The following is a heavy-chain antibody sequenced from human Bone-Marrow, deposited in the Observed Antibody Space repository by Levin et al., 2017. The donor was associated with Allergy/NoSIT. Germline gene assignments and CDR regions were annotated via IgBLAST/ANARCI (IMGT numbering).Heavy chain of an antibody. CDR1: GGTFSSYG. CDR3: ARDQDVVVVAATPFSSMDV. V-gene: IGHV1-69*13. Sequence: PGASVKVSCKTSGGTFSSYGISWVRQAPGQGLEWMGGIIPTFGVPHYAEKFQGRVAITADESTRTAYMELSSLTSEDTAVYYCARDQDVVVVAATPFSSMDVWGQGTTVTVSS. J-gene: IGHJ6*02. D-gene: IGHD2-15*01. CDR2: IIPTFGVP.